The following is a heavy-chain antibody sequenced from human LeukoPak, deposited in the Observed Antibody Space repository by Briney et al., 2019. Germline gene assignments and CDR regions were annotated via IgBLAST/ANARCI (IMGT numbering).Heavy chain of an antibody. D-gene: IGHD3-10*01. CDR2: IYHSGST. CDR1: GGSISSGGYS. CDR3: ARGGLYYYGSGSYTPFDP. V-gene: IGHV4-30-2*01. Sequence: SETLSLTCAVSGGSISSGGYSWGWIRQPPGKGLEWIGYIYHSGSTYYNPSLKSRVTISVDRSKNQFSLKLSSVTAADTAVYYCARGGLYYYGSGSYTPFDPWGQGTLVTVSS. J-gene: IGHJ5*02.